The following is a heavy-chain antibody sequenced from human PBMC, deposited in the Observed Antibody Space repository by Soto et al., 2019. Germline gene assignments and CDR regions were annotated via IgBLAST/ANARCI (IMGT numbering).Heavy chain of an antibody. CDR1: GFAFNNYG. CDR2: LSGSGGTT. J-gene: IGHJ6*02. CDR3: ARDYMVRGVTPMDV. V-gene: IGHV3-23*01. Sequence: GGSLRLSCTVSGFAFNNYGINWVRQSPGKGLEWVSALSGSGGTTYYADSVRGRFTISRDNAKNSLYLQMSSLRAEDTAVYYCARDYMVRGVTPMDVWGQGTTVTVSS. D-gene: IGHD3-10*01.